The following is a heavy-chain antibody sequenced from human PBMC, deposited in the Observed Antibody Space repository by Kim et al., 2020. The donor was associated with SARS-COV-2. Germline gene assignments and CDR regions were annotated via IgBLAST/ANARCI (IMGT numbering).Heavy chain of an antibody. Sequence: ASVKVSCKASGYTFTSYDINWVRQATGQGLEWMGWMNPNSGNTGNAQKFQGRVTMTRNTSINTAYMELSSLRSEDTAVYYCARVGTRTPGGWFDPWGQGTLVTVSS. CDR3: ARVGTRTPGGWFDP. V-gene: IGHV1-8*01. CDR1: GYTFTSYD. D-gene: IGHD2-15*01. CDR2: MNPNSGNT. J-gene: IGHJ5*02.